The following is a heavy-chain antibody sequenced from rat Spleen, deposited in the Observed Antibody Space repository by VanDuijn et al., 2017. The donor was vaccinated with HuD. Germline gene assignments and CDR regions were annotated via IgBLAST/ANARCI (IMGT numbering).Heavy chain of an antibody. Sequence: EVQLVETGGGLVQPGRSLKLSCVASGFTFSHYWMYWSRQAPTKGLEWVASITPGGDNSYYRDSVKGRFTISRDDAKSTLYLQMDGLRSEDTATYYCARHGTINTMVRYYFDYWGQGDMVTVSS. CDR2: ITPGGDNS. V-gene: IGHV5-25*01. J-gene: IGHJ2*01. CDR1: GFTFSHYW. CDR3: ARHGTINTMVRYYFDY. D-gene: IGHD1-1*01.